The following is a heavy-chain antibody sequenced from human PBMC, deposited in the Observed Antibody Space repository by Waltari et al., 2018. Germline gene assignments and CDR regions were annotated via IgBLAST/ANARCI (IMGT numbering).Heavy chain of an antibody. CDR2: IIGGSGDT. D-gene: IGHD3-10*01. CDR1: GSTFTTST. Sequence: QVQLLQSGAEVKKPGASVKVSCKASGSTFTTSTMHWVRQAPGQRPEWMGWIIGGSGDTQYSKKFEGRITITRDTSASIAYLELSSLRSEDTAVYFCGREAREGRAPMAYFDYWGQGTLVTVSS. V-gene: IGHV1-3*01. CDR3: GREAREGRAPMAYFDY. J-gene: IGHJ4*02.